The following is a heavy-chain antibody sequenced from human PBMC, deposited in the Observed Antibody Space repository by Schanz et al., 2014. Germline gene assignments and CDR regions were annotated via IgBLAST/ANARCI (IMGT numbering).Heavy chain of an antibody. V-gene: IGHV1-69*04. CDR3: ARGYGDSPTDF. J-gene: IGHJ4*02. CDR2: IIPSLGLA. D-gene: IGHD4-17*01. CDR1: GGTFSSFG. Sequence: QLQLVQSGAEVKKPGSSVKVSCKLSGGTFSSFGINWVRQAPGQGLEWMGRIIPSLGLAKYEQKFQGRVTITADRSTSTAYMELSSLRSEDTAVYYCARGYGDSPTDFWGQGTLVTVSS.